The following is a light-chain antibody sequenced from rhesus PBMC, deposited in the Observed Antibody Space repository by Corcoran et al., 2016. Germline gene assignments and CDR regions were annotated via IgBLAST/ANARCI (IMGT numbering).Light chain of an antibody. CDR3: QQYYSTPYS. CDR2: WAA. Sequence: DIVMTQSPDSLAVSLGERVTINCKSSQSLFYSSNNKNYLAWHQQKPGQAPKLLIYWAATRESGVPNRFRGSGSGTDFTLTISGLQAEDVAVYYCQQYYSTPYSFGQGTKVEIK. CDR1: QSLFYSSNNKNY. J-gene: IGKJ2*01. V-gene: IGKV4-1*01.